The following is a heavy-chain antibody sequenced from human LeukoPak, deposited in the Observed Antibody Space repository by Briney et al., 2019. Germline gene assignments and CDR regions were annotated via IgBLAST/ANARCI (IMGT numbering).Heavy chain of an antibody. CDR2: INPNSGDT. J-gene: IGHJ4*02. Sequence: ASVKVSCKASGYTFSAYYIHWVRQAPGQGLEWMGWINPNSGDTNSAQKFQGRVTMTRDTSISTVYMEVSSLISDDTAVYYCARVNRALDYWGQGTLVTVSS. V-gene: IGHV1-2*02. CDR1: GYTFSAYY. CDR3: ARVNRALDY.